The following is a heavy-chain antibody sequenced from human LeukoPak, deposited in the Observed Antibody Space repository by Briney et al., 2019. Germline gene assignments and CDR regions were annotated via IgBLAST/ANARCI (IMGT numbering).Heavy chain of an antibody. CDR3: ARSTGETNDY. V-gene: IGHV1-69*05. CDR1: GGTFSSYA. CDR2: IIPIFGTA. D-gene: IGHD2-2*01. Sequence: VASVKVSCKASGGTFSSYAISWVGQAPGQGLEWMGRIIPIFGTANYAQKFQGRVTITTDESTSTAYMELSSLRSEDTAVYYCARSTGETNDYWGQGTLLTVSS. J-gene: IGHJ4*02.